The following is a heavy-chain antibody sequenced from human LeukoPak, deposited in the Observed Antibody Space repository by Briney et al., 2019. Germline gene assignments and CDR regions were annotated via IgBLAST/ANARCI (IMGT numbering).Heavy chain of an antibody. V-gene: IGHV3-21*01. CDR2: ITSSSSYI. CDR3: ARATDYGGNSGRVDY. J-gene: IGHJ4*02. D-gene: IGHD4-23*01. Sequence: PGGSLRLSCAASGFSFSSYSMNWVRQAPGKGLEWVSSITSSSSYIYYADSVNGRFTISRDNAKSSLYLQMNSLRADDTAVYYCARATDYGGNSGRVDYWGQGTLVTVSS. CDR1: GFSFSSYS.